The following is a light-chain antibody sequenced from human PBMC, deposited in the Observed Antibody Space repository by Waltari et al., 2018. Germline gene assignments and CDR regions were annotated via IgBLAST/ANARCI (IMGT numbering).Light chain of an antibody. V-gene: IGLV4-60*03. CDR3: ETWDTHTRV. Sequence: QPVLTQSSSASASLGSWVNLTCTLSSGHRTYIVAWHQQQPGKAPRFLMKLERRGTYSRGDGVPDRFSGSSSGTDRYLTISDLQSEDEADYYCETWDTHTRVFGGGTKLTVL. CDR2: LERRGTY. J-gene: IGLJ3*02. CDR1: SGHRTYI.